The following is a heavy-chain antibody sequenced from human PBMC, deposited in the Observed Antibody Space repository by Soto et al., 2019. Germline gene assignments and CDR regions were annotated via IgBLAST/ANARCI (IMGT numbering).Heavy chain of an antibody. CDR2: IYYSGRT. CDR1: GVSIRDYF. J-gene: IGHJ5*02. D-gene: IGHD3-10*01. V-gene: IGHV4-59*01. CDR3: ARSDTMGQQRGIISAYFGT. Sequence: PSETLSLTCTVSGVSIRDYFWTWIRQPPGQGLEWIGYIYYSGRTNYNPSLKSRVSISVDTSKNHFSLQLRSVTAADTAVYYCARSDTMGQQRGIISAYFGTWGQGSLVT.